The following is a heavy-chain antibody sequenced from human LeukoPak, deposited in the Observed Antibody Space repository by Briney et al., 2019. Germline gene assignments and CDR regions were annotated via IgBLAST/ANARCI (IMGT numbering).Heavy chain of an antibody. CDR3: TRGDRYYYYYYMDV. CDR1: GFTFSSYA. V-gene: IGHV3-49*04. D-gene: IGHD2-21*02. CDR2: IRSKAYGGTT. J-gene: IGHJ6*03. Sequence: PGGSLRLSCAASGFTFSSYAMSWVRQAPGKGREWVGFIRSKAYGGTTEYAASVKGRFTISRDDSKSIAYLQMNSLKTEDTAVYYCTRGDRYYYYYYMDVWGKGTTVTISS.